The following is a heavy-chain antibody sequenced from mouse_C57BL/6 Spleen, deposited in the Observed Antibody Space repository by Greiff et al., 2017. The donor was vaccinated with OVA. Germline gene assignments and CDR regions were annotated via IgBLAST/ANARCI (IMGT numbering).Heavy chain of an antibody. Sequence: EVQLQQSGTVLARPGASVKMSCKTSGYTFTSYWMHWVKQRPGQGLEWIGAIYPGNSDTSYNQKFKGKAKLTAVTSASTAYMELSSLTNEDSAVYYCTKYYYGSSYWYFDVWGTGTTVTVSS. CDR3: TKYYYGSSYWYFDV. CDR1: GYTFTSYW. CDR2: IYPGNSDT. J-gene: IGHJ1*03. D-gene: IGHD1-1*01. V-gene: IGHV1-5*01.